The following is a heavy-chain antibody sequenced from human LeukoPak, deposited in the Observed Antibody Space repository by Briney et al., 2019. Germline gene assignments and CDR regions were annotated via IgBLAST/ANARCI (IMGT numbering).Heavy chain of an antibody. CDR3: TKELSSSGFRIDY. V-gene: IGHV3-23*01. J-gene: IGHJ4*02. CDR2: ISDSGVST. D-gene: IGHD6-19*01. CDR1: GFTFSSHA. Sequence: PGGSLRLFCASSGFTFSSHARSWVRQAAGKGLEWVSTISDSGVSTYYADSVKGRFTISRDNSKNTLYMQMNSLRAGDTAVYYCTKELSSSGFRIDYWGQGTLVTVSS.